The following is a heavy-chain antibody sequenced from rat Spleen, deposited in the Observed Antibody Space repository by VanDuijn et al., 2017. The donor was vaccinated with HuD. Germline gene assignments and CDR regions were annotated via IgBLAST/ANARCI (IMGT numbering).Heavy chain of an antibody. V-gene: IGHV5-31*01. Sequence: EVQLVESGGGLVQPGRSLKLSCVASGFTFNNYWMTWIRQAPGKGLEWVASITNTGGSIYYPDSVKGRFTISRDNAKSTLYLQMNSLRSEDTATYYCTREETLYWYFDFWGPGTMVTVSS. CDR1: GFTFNNYW. CDR2: ITNTGGSI. J-gene: IGHJ1*01. D-gene: IGHD3-4*01. CDR3: TREETLYWYFDF.